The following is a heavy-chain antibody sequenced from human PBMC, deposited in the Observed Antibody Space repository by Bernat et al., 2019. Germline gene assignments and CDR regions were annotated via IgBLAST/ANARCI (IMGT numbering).Heavy chain of an antibody. J-gene: IGHJ6*02. V-gene: IGHV3-48*01. D-gene: IGHD1-26*01. Sequence: EVQLVESGGRLVEPGGSLRLSCAASGFTFRSYNMNWVRQAPGKGLEWLSYISSDSSLIYYADTAKGRFTISRDNVKNSRYLQMYSLRVEDAAVYYCARISGTYYHDMDVWGQGTTVTVSS. CDR2: ISSDSSLI. CDR1: GFTFRSYN. CDR3: ARISGTYYHDMDV.